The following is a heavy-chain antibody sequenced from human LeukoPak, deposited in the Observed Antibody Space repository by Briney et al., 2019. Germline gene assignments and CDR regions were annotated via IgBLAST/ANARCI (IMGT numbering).Heavy chain of an antibody. CDR2: IYYSGST. D-gene: IGHD3-10*01. J-gene: IGHJ5*02. CDR1: AGSMSGSSYY. CDR3: GRDYYGSGTYPTFDH. Sequence: PSETLSLTCNVSAGSMSGSSYYWGWSRQPPGKALEGIGRIYYSGSTYYNPPLKSRVPISVDPSETHFSMKLSSVTAADTAVYYCGRDYYGSGTYPTFDHWGQGTLVTVSS. V-gene: IGHV4-39*02.